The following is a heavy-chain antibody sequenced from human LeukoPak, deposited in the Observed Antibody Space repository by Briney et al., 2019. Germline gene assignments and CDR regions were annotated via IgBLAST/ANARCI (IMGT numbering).Heavy chain of an antibody. J-gene: IGHJ4*02. Sequence: QPGGSLRLSCAASGFTFDDYAMHWVRQAPGKGLEWVSGISWNSGSIGYADSVKGRFTISRDNAKNSLYLQMNSLRVEDTALYYCAKAVYYYDSSGYSPPHFDYWGQGTLVTVSS. D-gene: IGHD3-22*01. V-gene: IGHV3-9*01. CDR3: AKAVYYYDSSGYSPPHFDY. CDR2: ISWNSGSI. CDR1: GFTFDDYA.